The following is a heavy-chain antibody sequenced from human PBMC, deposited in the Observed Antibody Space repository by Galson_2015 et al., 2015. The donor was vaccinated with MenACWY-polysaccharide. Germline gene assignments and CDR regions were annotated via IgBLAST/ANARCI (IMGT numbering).Heavy chain of an antibody. D-gene: IGHD1-1*01. CDR2: IWNDGNNK. CDR3: ARGVQLERKGRGDWFDP. Sequence: SLRLSCAASGFTFSNYGMHWVRQAPGKGLEWVALIWNDGNNKNYVDSVKGRFTISRDNSKNTLYLQMNSLRVEDTAVYYCARGVQLERKGRGDWFDPWGQGTLVTVSS. V-gene: IGHV3-33*01. J-gene: IGHJ5*02. CDR1: GFTFSNYG.